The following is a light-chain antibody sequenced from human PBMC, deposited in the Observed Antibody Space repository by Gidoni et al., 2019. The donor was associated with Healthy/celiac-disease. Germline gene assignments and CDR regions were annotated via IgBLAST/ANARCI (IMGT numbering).Light chain of an antibody. CDR2: AAS. J-gene: IGKJ2*01. CDR1: QGITSY. CDR3: QQLNSYPHT. V-gene: IGKV1-9*01. Sequence: DIQFTQSPSSPSVSVADRVIITCRASQGITSYLAWYQQKPGKAPKLLIYAASTLQSGVPSRFSGSGSGTEFTLTISSLQPEDFATYYCQQLNSYPHTFGQGTKLEIK.